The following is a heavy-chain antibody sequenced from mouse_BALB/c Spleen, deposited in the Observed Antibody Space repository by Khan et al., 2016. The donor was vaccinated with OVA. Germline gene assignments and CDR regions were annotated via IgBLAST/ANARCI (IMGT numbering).Heavy chain of an antibody. V-gene: IGHV3-2*02. CDR3: ARSVTITTVVATDFDD. D-gene: IGHD1-1*01. J-gene: IGHJ2*01. Sequence: VQLKQSGPGLVKPSQSLSLTRTVTGYSITSDYAWNWIRQFPGNKLEWLGYISYSGRTSYNPSLKSRISITRDTSKNQFFLQLNSVTTEDTATYYCARSVTITTVVATDFDDWGQGTTLTVSS. CDR2: ISYSGRT. CDR1: GYSITSDYA.